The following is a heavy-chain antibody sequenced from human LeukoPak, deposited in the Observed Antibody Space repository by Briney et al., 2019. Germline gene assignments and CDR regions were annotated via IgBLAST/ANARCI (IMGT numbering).Heavy chain of an antibody. J-gene: IGHJ3*02. V-gene: IGHV1-46*01. CDR1: GYTFTSYG. CDR2: INPSGGST. D-gene: IGHD1-1*01. Sequence: ASVKVSCKASGYTFTSYGISWVRQAPGQGLEWMGIINPSGGSTSYAQKFQGRVTMTRDTSTSTVYMELSSLRSEDTAVYYCARSEGRLDAFDIWGQGTMVTVSS. CDR3: ARSEGRLDAFDI.